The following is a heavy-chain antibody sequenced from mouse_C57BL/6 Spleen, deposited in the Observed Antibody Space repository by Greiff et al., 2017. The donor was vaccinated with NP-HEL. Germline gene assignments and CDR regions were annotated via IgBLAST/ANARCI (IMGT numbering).Heavy chain of an antibody. CDR3: ARGGGYYWYFDV. CDR1: GYTFTSYW. D-gene: IGHD1-1*02. CDR2: IDPSDSYT. Sequence: QVQLQQPGAELVMPGASVKLSCKASGYTFTSYWMHWVKQRPGQGLEWIGEIDPSDSYTNYNQKFKGKSTLTVDKSSSTAYMQLGSLTSEDSAVYYCARGGGYYWYFDVWGTGTTVTVSS. J-gene: IGHJ1*03. V-gene: IGHV1-69*01.